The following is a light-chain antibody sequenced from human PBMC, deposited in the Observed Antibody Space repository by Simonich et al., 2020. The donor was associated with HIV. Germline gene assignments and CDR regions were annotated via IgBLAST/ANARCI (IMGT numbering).Light chain of an antibody. J-gene: IGLJ2*01. V-gene: IGLV3-10*01. CDR3: YSTDSSGNHRV. CDR2: EDR. Sequence: SYELTQPPSVSVSPGQTARITCSGDALPKKYAYWYQQKSGQAPVLVIYEDRKRPSGIPVRFSGSRSGTMATLSISGAQVEDEADYYCYSTDSSGNHRVFGGGTKLTVL. CDR1: ALPKKY.